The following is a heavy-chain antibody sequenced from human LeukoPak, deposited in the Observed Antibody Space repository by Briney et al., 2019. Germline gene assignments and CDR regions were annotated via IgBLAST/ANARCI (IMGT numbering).Heavy chain of an antibody. V-gene: IGHV4-38-2*01. CDR1: GYSISSGSC. Sequence: SETLSLTCLVSGYSISSGSCWGWIRQPPGKGLEWIGTIYHSGRTYYNPSLKSRVTISVDTSKNQFSLKLSSVTAAVTAVYYCARHRSGWLQSSFDYWGQGTLVTVSS. J-gene: IGHJ4*02. CDR2: IYHSGRT. D-gene: IGHD5-24*01. CDR3: ARHRSGWLQSSFDY.